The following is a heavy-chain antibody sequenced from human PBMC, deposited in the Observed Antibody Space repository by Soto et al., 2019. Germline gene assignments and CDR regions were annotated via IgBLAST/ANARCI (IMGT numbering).Heavy chain of an antibody. CDR1: GFTFSSYA. V-gene: IGHV3-23*01. CDR2: ISGSGGST. CDR3: AKNPGDYYDSTGYHFDY. J-gene: IGHJ4*02. D-gene: IGHD3-22*01. Sequence: GGSLRLSCAASGFTFSSYAMNWVRQAPGKGLEWVSVISGSGGSTYYADSVKGRFTISRDNSKNTLYLQMNSLRAEDTAVYYCAKNPGDYYDSTGYHFDYWGQGTLVTVSS.